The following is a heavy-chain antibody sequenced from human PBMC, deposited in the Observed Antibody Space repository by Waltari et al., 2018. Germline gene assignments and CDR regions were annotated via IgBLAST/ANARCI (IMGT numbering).Heavy chain of an antibody. V-gene: IGHV4-39*07. D-gene: IGHD5-18*01. Sequence: QLQLQESGPGLVKPSETLSLTCTVSGGSISSSSYYWGWIRQPPGKGLAWIGSIYYSGSTYYNPALKSRVTISVDTSKNQFSLKLSSVTAADTAVYYCARHESLASLQLWFHGNHHGAFDYWGQGTLVTVSS. J-gene: IGHJ4*02. CDR1: GGSISSSSYY. CDR2: IYYSGST. CDR3: ARHESLASLQLWFHGNHHGAFDY.